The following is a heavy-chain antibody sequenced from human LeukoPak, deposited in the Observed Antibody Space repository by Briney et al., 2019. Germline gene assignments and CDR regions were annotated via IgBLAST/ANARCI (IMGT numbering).Heavy chain of an antibody. CDR3: ARDPMIVGREAFDI. Sequence: SETLSLTCTVSGGSISSYYWSWLRQPPGKGLEWIGYIYYSGSTNYNPSLKSRVTISVDTSKNQFSLKLSSVTAADTAVYYCARDPMIVGREAFDIWGQGTMVIVSS. CDR1: GGSISSYY. D-gene: IGHD3-22*01. V-gene: IGHV4-59*12. CDR2: IYYSGST. J-gene: IGHJ3*02.